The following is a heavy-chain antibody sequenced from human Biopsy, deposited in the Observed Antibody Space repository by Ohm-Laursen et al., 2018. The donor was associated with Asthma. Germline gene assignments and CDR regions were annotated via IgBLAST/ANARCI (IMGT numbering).Heavy chain of an antibody. Sequence: SLRLSCAASGFSFDDCAMHWVRQAPGKGLERVSSISWNSGNIDYADSVKGRFTISRDNAKNSLYLQVQSLRPEDTAFYYCAKSADYYDSTDYLDFWGRGTLVTVSS. CDR3: AKSADYYDSTDYLDF. CDR1: GFSFDDCA. D-gene: IGHD3-22*01. V-gene: IGHV3-9*01. CDR2: ISWNSGNI. J-gene: IGHJ4*01.